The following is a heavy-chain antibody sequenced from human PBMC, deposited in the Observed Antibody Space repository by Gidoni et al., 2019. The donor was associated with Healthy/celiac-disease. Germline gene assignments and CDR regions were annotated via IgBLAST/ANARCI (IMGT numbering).Heavy chain of an antibody. CDR2: IKSKTDGGTT. V-gene: IGHV3-15*01. CDR3: TTDPSQQLGHDAFDI. D-gene: IGHD6-13*01. CDR1: GFTFSNAW. Sequence: EVQLVESGGGLVKPGGSLRLSCAASGFTFSNAWMSWVRQAPGKGLEWVGRIKSKTDGGTTDYAAPVKGRFTISRDDSKNTLYLQMNSLKTEDTAVYYCTTDPSQQLGHDAFDIWGQGTMVTVSS. J-gene: IGHJ3*02.